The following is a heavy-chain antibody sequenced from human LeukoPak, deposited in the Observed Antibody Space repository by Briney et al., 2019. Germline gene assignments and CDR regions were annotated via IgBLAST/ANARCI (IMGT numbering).Heavy chain of an antibody. CDR1: GFTFSSYS. Sequence: GGSLRLSCAASGFTFSSYSMNWVRQAPGKGLEWVSSISSTGSFIYYADSVRGRFTISRDNAKNSLYLQMNSLRAEDTAVYYCAELGITMIGGVWGKGTTVTISS. D-gene: IGHD3-10*02. V-gene: IGHV3-21*01. J-gene: IGHJ6*04. CDR2: ISSTGSFI. CDR3: AELGITMIGGV.